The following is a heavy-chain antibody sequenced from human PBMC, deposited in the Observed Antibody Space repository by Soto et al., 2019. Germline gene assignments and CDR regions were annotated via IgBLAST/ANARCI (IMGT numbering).Heavy chain of an antibody. V-gene: IGHV1-46*01. CDR2: IHPSGDT. J-gene: IGHJ1*01. Sequence: AASVKVSFKASGYKFTTYFIHWVRQAPGQGLEWMGMIHPSGDTGYAQKFRGRVTMTIDTSTTTAYVELRNLTSEDTAVYFSVRGYCTTSPCSGDFQFWGQGTLVTVSS. D-gene: IGHD2-15*01. CDR3: VRGYCTTSPCSGDFQF. CDR1: GYKFTTYF.